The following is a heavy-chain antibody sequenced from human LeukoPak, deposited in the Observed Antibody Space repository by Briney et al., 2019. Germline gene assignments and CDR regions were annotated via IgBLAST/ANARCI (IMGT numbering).Heavy chain of an antibody. CDR1: AFTFSNAW. Sequence: GGSLRLSCAASAFTFSNAWMNWVRQAPGKGLEWVGRIKSKTDGGTTDYAAPVKGRFTISRDDSKNTLSLQMNSLKTEDTAVYYCATDPPTYYYYYYMDVWGKGTTVTVSS. CDR3: ATDPPTYYYYYYMDV. CDR2: IKSKTDGGTT. V-gene: IGHV3-15*01. J-gene: IGHJ6*03.